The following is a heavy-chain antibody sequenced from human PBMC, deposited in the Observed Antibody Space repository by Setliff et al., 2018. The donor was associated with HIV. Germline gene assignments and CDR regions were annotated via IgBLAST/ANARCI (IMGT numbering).Heavy chain of an antibody. V-gene: IGHV1-24*01. CDR2: FDPQDGET. D-gene: IGHD3-10*01. J-gene: IGHJ6*03. CDR1: GYTLSELS. Sequence: GASVKVSCKVYGYTLSELSIHWVRQAPGKGLEWMGYFDPQDGETVYAQKFQGRVTLTEDTSTGTAYMELSGLRSEDTAVYYCARAQFYYASGSFYPSDYHYYMDVWGKGTTVTVSS. CDR3: ARAQFYYASGSFYPSDYHYYMDV.